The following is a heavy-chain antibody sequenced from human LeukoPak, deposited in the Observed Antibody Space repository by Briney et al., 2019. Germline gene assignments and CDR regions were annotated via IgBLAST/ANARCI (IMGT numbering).Heavy chain of an antibody. CDR1: GGSFSGYY. CDR3: TRNGDS. CDR2: IFSSGRT. Sequence: SETLSLTCAVYGGSFSGYYWSWIRQPPGKGLEWIGYIFSSGRTNYNPSLKSRVTISVDTSKSQVSLNLSSATAADTAVYYCTRNGDSWGQGTLVTVSS. D-gene: IGHD2-8*01. J-gene: IGHJ4*02. V-gene: IGHV4-59*13.